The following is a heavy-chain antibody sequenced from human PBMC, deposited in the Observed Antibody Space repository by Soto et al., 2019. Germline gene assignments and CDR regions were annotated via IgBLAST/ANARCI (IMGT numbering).Heavy chain of an antibody. D-gene: IGHD1-7*01. CDR1: GFTFSSYG. J-gene: IGHJ6*02. Sequence: ESGGGVVQPGRSLRLSCAASGFTFSSYGMHWVRQAPGKGLEWVAVISYDGSNKYYADSVKGRFTISRDNSKNTLYLQMNSLRAEDTAVYYCAKGITGTTYYYYYYGMDVWGQGTTVTVSS. CDR2: ISYDGSNK. V-gene: IGHV3-30*18. CDR3: AKGITGTTYYYYYYGMDV.